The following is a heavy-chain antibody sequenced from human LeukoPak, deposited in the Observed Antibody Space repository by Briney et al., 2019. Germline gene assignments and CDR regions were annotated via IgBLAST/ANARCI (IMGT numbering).Heavy chain of an antibody. CDR1: GFTFSSYS. CDR2: IGSNRITT. V-gene: IGHV3-48*01. CDR3: ARDYFAVANSGNAFDV. Sequence: GGSLRLSCAASGFTFSSYSMNWLRQAPGKGLEWVSYIGSNRITTYYADSVKGRFTISRDNAKNSVYLHMNSLRAEDTAVYYCARDYFAVANSGNAFDVWGQGTMVTVSS. D-gene: IGHD1-26*01. J-gene: IGHJ3*01.